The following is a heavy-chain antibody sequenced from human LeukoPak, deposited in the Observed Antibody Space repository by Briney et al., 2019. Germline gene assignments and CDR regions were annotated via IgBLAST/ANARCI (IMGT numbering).Heavy chain of an antibody. CDR3: VRQADSSGWYYFDY. D-gene: IGHD6-19*01. J-gene: IGHJ4*02. CDR2: IYPDDSDT. V-gene: IGHV5-51*01. Sequence: GESLKISCQGSGYDFTNYWIGWVRQMPGKGLEWMATIYPDDSDTKYNPSFQGQVTISSDKSISTAYLQWSSLKASDTAIYYCVRQADSSGWYYFDYWGPGTRVTVTS. CDR1: GYDFTNYW.